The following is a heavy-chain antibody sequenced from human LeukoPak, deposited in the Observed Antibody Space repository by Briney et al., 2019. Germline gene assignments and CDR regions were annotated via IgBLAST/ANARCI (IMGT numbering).Heavy chain of an antibody. CDR2: ISSSSSSI. CDR3: ARALPSITMVRGVIPPFDY. CDR1: CYTFSSYS. D-gene: IGHD3-10*01. Sequence: GGTLRLTCAASCYTFSSYSMNWGRRPPPRGQERGSYISSSSSSIYYADSVMDRFTISRDNAKYSLYLQMNSLRAEDTAVYYCARALPSITMVRGVIPPFDYWGQGTLVTVSS. V-gene: IGHV3-48*01. J-gene: IGHJ4*02.